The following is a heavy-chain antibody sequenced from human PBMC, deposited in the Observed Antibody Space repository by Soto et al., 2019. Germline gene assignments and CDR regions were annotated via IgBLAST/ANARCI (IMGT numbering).Heavy chain of an antibody. D-gene: IGHD3-10*01. V-gene: IGHV3-23*01. J-gene: IGHJ4*02. CDR3: AKKVNSGPGSQYFDY. CDR2: FRTSGDGGTT. CDR1: GFTFSSYS. Sequence: GGSLRLSCAASGFTFSSYSMSWVRQAPGKGLEWVSGFRTSGDGGTTYYADSVKGRFTISRDNSKNMLFLQMNSLRAEDTAIYYCAKKVNSGPGSQYFDYWGQGTLVTVS.